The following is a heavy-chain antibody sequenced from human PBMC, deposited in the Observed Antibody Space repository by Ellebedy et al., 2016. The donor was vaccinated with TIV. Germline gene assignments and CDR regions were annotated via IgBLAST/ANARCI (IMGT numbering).Heavy chain of an antibody. Sequence: GESLKISCQGSGYSFTNYWIAWVRQMPGKGLEWMGIIYPGDSDTKYSPSFQGQVTISADKSISTAYLQWSSLKASDTAIYYCARQGYLGHDDRVTVRGYFDYWGQGTLVTVSS. D-gene: IGHD3-16*01. CDR1: GYSFTNYW. CDR2: IYPGDSDT. V-gene: IGHV5-51*01. J-gene: IGHJ4*02. CDR3: ARQGYLGHDDRVTVRGYFDY.